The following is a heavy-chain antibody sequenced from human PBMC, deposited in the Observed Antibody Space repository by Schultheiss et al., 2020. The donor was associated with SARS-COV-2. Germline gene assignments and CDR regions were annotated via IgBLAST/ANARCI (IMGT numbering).Heavy chain of an antibody. CDR1: GGSISSYY. CDR2: IYYSGST. Sequence: SETLSLTCTVSGGSISSYYWSWIRQPPGKGLEWIGYIYYSGSTHYNPSLKSRVTISVDTSKNQFSLKLSSVTAADTAVYYCAREAKQQLVNWGQGTLVTVSS. V-gene: IGHV4-59*01. CDR3: AREAKQQLVN. J-gene: IGHJ4*02. D-gene: IGHD6-13*01.